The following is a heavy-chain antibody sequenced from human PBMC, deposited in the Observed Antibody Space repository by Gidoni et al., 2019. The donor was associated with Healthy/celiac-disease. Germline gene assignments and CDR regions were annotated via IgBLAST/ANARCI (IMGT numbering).Heavy chain of an antibody. J-gene: IGHJ6*03. D-gene: IGHD2-2*01. V-gene: IGHV3-48*01. CDR1: GFTLRSYS. CDR2: ISSSSSTI. CDR3: ARERYCSSTSCYARYYYYMDV. Sequence: EVQLVESGGGLVQPGGSLRLSCAASGFTLRSYSMTWVRQAPGKGLEWVSYISSSSSTIYYADSVKGRFTISRDNAKNSLYLQMNSLRAEDTAVYYCARERYCSSTSCYARYYYYMDVWGKGTTVTVSS.